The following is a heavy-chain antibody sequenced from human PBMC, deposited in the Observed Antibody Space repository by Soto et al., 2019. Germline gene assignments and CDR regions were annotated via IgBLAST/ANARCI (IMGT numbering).Heavy chain of an antibody. Sequence: VQLVESGGGLVQPGGSLRLSCAASGFSFSSYWMHWVRHAPGKGLVWVSRINSDGSSATYADSVKGRFTISRDNAKNTLYLQMNSLTPEDTAVYYCANGVTAATRYFQHWGKATLVTVSS. CDR1: GFSFSSYW. V-gene: IGHV3-74*01. CDR2: INSDGSSA. J-gene: IGHJ1*01. CDR3: ANGVTAATRYFQH. D-gene: IGHD2-2*01.